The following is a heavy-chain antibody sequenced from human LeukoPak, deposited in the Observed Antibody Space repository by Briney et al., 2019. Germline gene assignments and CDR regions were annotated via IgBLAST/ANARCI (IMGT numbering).Heavy chain of an antibody. D-gene: IGHD6-13*01. J-gene: IGHJ6*02. CDR1: GGTFSSYA. V-gene: IGHV1-69*05. CDR2: IIPIFGTA. Sequence: SVKVSCKASGGTFSSYAISWVRQAPGQGLEWMGGIIPIFGTANYAQKFQGRVTITTDESTSTAYMELSSLRAEDTAVYYCAKDRPDSSSWYLSYYGMDVWGQGTTVTVSS. CDR3: AKDRPDSSSWYLSYYGMDV.